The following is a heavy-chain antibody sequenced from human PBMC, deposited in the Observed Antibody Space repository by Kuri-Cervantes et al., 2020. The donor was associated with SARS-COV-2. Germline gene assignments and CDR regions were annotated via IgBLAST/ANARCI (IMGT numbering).Heavy chain of an antibody. CDR1: GYSTSSGYY. CDR2: IYHSGTT. V-gene: IGHV4-38-2*02. CDR3: ARGRFLEWFLRRDAFDL. D-gene: IGHD3-3*01. J-gene: IGHJ3*01. Sequence: SETLSLTCNVSGYSTSSGYYWGWIRQPPGKGLEWIGSIYHSGTTYYTPSLESRVAISIDKSKNHLSLRVTSVTAADTAVYYCARGRFLEWFLRRDAFDLWGQGTMVTVSS.